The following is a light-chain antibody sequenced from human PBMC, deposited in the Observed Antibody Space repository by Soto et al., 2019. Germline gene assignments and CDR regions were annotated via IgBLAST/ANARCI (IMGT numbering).Light chain of an antibody. CDR3: AAWDDSLSADVV. CDR2: RNN. CDR1: SSNIGSNY. Sequence: VLTQPPSASGTPGQRVTISCSGSSSNIGSNYVYWYQQLPGTAPKLLIYRNNQRPSGVPDRFSGSKSGTSASLAISGLRSEDEADYYCAAWDDSLSADVVFGGGTKVTVL. J-gene: IGLJ2*01. V-gene: IGLV1-47*01.